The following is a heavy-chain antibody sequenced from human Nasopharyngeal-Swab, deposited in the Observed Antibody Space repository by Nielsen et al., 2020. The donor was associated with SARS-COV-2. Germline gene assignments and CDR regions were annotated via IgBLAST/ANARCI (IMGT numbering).Heavy chain of an antibody. CDR2: IYHSGST. Sequence: VRQAPGKGLEWIGEIYHSGSTNYNPSLKSRVTISVDKSKNQFSLKLSSVTAADTAVYYCARALGYCSGSSCPLWYYGMDVWGQGTTVTVSS. J-gene: IGHJ6*02. D-gene: IGHD2-15*01. V-gene: IGHV4-4*02. CDR3: ARALGYCSGSSCPLWYYGMDV.